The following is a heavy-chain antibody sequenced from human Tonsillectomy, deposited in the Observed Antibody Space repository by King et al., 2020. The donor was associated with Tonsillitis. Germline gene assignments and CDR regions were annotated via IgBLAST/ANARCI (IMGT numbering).Heavy chain of an antibody. CDR3: ASGAKFSGGGCYPGAVCY. CDR1: GFTFSSYI. J-gene: IGHJ4*02. V-gene: IGHV3-48*04. Sequence: VQLVESGGGLVQPGGSLRLSCAASGFTFSSYIMNWVRQAPGKGLEWVSYISSSSSNMYYADSVKGRFTISRDNAKNSLYLQMNSLRAEDTAVYYCASGAKFSGGGCYPGAVCYWGQGSLGTVSS. CDR2: ISSSSSNM. D-gene: IGHD2-15*01.